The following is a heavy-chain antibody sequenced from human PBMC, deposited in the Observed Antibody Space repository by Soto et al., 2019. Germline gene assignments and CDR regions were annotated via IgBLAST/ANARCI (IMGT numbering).Heavy chain of an antibody. CDR2: IIPIFGTA. J-gene: IGHJ6*02. D-gene: IGHD5-18*01. CDR3: ARVSGYSYGYISYYYYGMDV. CDR1: GGTFIIYA. Sequence: SVNVSCKASGGTFIIYAISWVRQAPGQGLEWMGGIIPIFGTANYAQKFQGRVTITADESMSTAYMELSSLRSEDTAVYYCARVSGYSYGYISYYYYGMDVWGQGTTVTVSS. V-gene: IGHV1-69*13.